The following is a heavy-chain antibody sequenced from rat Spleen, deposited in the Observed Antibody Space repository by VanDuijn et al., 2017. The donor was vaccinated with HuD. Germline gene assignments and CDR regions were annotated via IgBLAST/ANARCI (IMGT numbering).Heavy chain of an antibody. CDR3: TTDWTTRL. CDR2: ISPSGDRT. D-gene: IGHD1-11*01. V-gene: IGHV5-27*01. CDR1: GFTFSNYD. J-gene: IGHJ2*01. Sequence: EVQLVESGGGLVQPGRSLKLSCAASGFTFSNYDMAWVRQAPTKGLEWVASISPSGDRTYYRDSVKGRFTISRDNAKSILYLQMDSLRSEDTATYYCTTDWTTRLWGQGVMVTVSS.